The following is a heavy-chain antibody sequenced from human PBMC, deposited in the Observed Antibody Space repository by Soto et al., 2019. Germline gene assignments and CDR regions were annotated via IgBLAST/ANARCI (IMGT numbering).Heavy chain of an antibody. D-gene: IGHD2-2*02. V-gene: IGHV3-15*01. CDR2: IKSKTDGGTT. J-gene: IGHJ4*02. Sequence: PGGSLRLSCAASGFTFSNAWMSWVRQAPGKGLEWVGRIKSKTDGGTTDYAAPVKGRFTISRDDSKNTLYLQMNSLKTEDTAVYYCTTDFVPAAIGYFDYWGQGTLVTVSS. CDR1: GFTFSNAW. CDR3: TTDFVPAAIGYFDY.